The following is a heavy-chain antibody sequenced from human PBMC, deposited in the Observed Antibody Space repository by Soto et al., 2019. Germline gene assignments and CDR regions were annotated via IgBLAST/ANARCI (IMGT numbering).Heavy chain of an antibody. CDR3: ARRWGEGRVDY. V-gene: IGHV4-4*02. CDR1: GGSISSSNW. Sequence: QVQLQESGPGLVKPSGTLSLTCAVSGGSISSSNWWSWVRQPPGKGLEWIGEIYHSGNTNYNPSLKSRVTMAVDKSRNQWALRLGAVTGADAAVYYCARRWGEGRVDYWGQGTLVTVSS. J-gene: IGHJ4*02. CDR2: IYHSGNT. D-gene: IGHD3-10*01.